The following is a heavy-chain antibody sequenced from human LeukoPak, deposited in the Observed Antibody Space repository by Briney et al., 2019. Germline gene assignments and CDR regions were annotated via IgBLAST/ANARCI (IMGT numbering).Heavy chain of an antibody. Sequence: SETLSLTCTVSGGSISSYYWSWIRQPPGKGLEWIGYIYYSGSTIYNPSLKSRVTMSVDTSKNQFSLRLGSVNAADTAVYYCARDILATSIAAPYYWGQGTLVTVSS. D-gene: IGHD6-13*01. CDR2: IYYSGST. V-gene: IGHV4-59*12. CDR1: GGSISSYY. CDR3: ARDILATSIAAPYY. J-gene: IGHJ4*02.